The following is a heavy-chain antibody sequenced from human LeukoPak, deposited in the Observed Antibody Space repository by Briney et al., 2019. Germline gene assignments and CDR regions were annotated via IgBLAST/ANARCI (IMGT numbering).Heavy chain of an antibody. V-gene: IGHV4-59*01. Sequence: SETLSLTCTVSGDSISNYYWSWIRQPPGKGLEWIGYIFYSGSTNYNPSLKSRVTISVDTSKNQFSLKLTSVTAADTAVYYCAKGDAYNPSSFYGVDVWGQGTTVTVSS. CDR3: AKGDAYNPSSFYGVDV. CDR1: GDSISNYY. D-gene: IGHD5-24*01. J-gene: IGHJ6*02. CDR2: IFYSGST.